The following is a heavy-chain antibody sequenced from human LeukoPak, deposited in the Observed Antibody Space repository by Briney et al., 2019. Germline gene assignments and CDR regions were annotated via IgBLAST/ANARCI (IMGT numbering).Heavy chain of an antibody. D-gene: IGHD5-12*01. J-gene: IGHJ4*02. Sequence: SETLSLTCAVYGGSFSGYYWSWIRQPPGKGLEWLGEINQSGRTNYNPSLKSRITISVDTSKNQFSLNLSSMTAADTAVYYCARDLKARGYSGYVDYWGQGTLVTVSS. CDR2: INQSGRT. CDR1: GGSFSGYY. CDR3: ARDLKARGYSGYVDY. V-gene: IGHV4-34*01.